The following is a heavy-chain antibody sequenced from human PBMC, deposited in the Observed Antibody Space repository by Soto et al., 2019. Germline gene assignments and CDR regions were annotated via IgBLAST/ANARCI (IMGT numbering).Heavy chain of an antibody. Sequence: EVQLVESGGGLVQPGGSLTLSCAASGFTFNVYALHWVRHPSGRGLEWVGRISSRGNNSGTAYAASMDGRFTSARDDSKNTAYLQLISLTTEDTAVYYCSTQASDFSRGYPQYDMDVWGKGTPVTVS. CDR3: STQASDFSRGYPQYDMDV. CDR2: ISSRGNNSGT. D-gene: IGHD3-22*01. J-gene: IGHJ6*03. V-gene: IGHV3-73*01. CDR1: GFTFNVYA.